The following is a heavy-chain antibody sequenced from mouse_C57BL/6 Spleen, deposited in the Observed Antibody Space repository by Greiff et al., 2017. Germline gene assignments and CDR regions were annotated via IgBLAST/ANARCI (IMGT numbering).Heavy chain of an antibody. CDR2: INPGIGGT. Sequence: QVQLKASGAELVRPGTSVKVSCKASGYAFTNYLIEWVKQRPGQGLEWIGVINPGIGGTNYNENFKGTATLTADKSSSTSYMQLSSLTSEDSAVYFCARGKAYYSAMDSWGQGTSVTVSS. V-gene: IGHV1-54*01. J-gene: IGHJ4*01. D-gene: IGHD6-5*01. CDR1: GYAFTNYL. CDR3: ARGKAYYSAMDS.